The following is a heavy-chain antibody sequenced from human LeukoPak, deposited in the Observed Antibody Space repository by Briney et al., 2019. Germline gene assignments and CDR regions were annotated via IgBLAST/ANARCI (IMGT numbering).Heavy chain of an antibody. J-gene: IGHJ5*02. V-gene: IGHV3-74*01. CDR3: ARDDEYSSGWSRYGWFDP. CDR2: INSDGSST. D-gene: IGHD6-19*01. CDR1: GFTFSSYW. Sequence: GGSLRLSCAASGFTFSSYWMHWVRQAPGKGLVWVSRINSDGSSTSYADSVKGRFTISRDNAKNTLYLQMNSLRAEDTAVYYCARDDEYSSGWSRYGWFDPWGQGTLVTVSS.